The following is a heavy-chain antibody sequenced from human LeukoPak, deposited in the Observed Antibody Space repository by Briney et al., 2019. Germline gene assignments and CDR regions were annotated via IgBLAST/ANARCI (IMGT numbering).Heavy chain of an antibody. Sequence: GGSLRLSCAASGFTFSSYAMSWVRQAPGEGLEWVSAISGSADSTYYADSVKGRFTISRDNSKNTLYLQMNSLRAEDTAVYYCARGHMITFGGVIVISDYYYYMDVWGKGTTVTVSS. D-gene: IGHD3-16*02. CDR2: ISGSADST. CDR3: ARGHMITFGGVIVISDYYYYMDV. J-gene: IGHJ6*03. V-gene: IGHV3-23*01. CDR1: GFTFSSYA.